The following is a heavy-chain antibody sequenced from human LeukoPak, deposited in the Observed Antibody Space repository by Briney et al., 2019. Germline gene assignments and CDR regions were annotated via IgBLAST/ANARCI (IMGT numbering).Heavy chain of an antibody. V-gene: IGHV1-69*01. D-gene: IGHD1-26*01. CDR1: GGTFSSYA. Sequence: SVKVSCKASGGTFSSYAISWVRQAPGQGLEWMGGIIPIFGTANYAQKFQGRVTITADESTSTAYMELSSLRYEDTAVYYCAREGVGELSFDYWGQGTLVTVSS. CDR3: AREGVGELSFDY. J-gene: IGHJ4*02. CDR2: IIPIFGTA.